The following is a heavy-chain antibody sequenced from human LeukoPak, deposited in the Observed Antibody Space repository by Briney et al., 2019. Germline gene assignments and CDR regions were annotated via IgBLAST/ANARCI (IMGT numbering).Heavy chain of an antibody. D-gene: IGHD3-22*01. J-gene: IGHJ4*02. V-gene: IGHV4-59*01. CDR2: IYYSGST. Sequence: PSETLSLTCTVSGGSISSYYWSWIRQPPGKGLEWIGYIYYSGSTNYNPSLKSRVTTSVDTSKNQFSLKLSSVTAADTAVYYCARAPWGSSGYLYYFDYWGQGTLVTVSS. CDR1: GGSISSYY. CDR3: ARAPWGSSGYLYYFDY.